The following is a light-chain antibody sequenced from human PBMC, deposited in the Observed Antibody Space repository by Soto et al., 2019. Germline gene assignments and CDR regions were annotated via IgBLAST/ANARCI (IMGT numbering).Light chain of an antibody. Sequence: QLVLTQSPSASASLGASVKLTCTLSSGHSSYAIAWHQQQPEKGPRYLMKFNSDGSHSKGDGIPDRFSGSSSGAERYLTISSLQSEDEADYYCQTWGTGIQWVFGGGTKLTVL. CDR2: FNSDGSH. CDR1: SGHSSYA. CDR3: QTWGTGIQWV. J-gene: IGLJ2*01. V-gene: IGLV4-69*01.